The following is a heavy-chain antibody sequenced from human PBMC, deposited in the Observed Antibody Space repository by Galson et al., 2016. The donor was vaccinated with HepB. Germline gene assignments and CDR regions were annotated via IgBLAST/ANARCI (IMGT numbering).Heavy chain of an antibody. CDR1: GFTFSSYD. J-gene: IGHJ4*02. CDR2: ITSSSSYI. CDR3: ARDRTFGGVDFDY. Sequence: SLRLSCAASGFTFSSYDMNWVRQAPGKGLEWVSSITSSSSYIYYADSVTGRFTISRDNARNSLFLQMNNLRAEDTAVYYCARDRTFGGVDFDYWGQGTLVTVSS. D-gene: IGHD3-16*01. V-gene: IGHV3-21*01.